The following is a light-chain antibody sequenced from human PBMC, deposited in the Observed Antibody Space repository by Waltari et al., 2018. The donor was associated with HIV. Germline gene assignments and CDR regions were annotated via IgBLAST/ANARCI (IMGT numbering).Light chain of an antibody. CDR2: DVT. J-gene: IGLJ2*01. CDR1: GSDLGGYNY. V-gene: IGLV2-14*03. CDR3: SSYTISSTVV. Sequence: QSALTQSASVSGSPGQSITISCTGTGSDLGGYNYVSWYQQQPGKAPKLLIYDVTDRPSGISDRFSGSKSGNTASPTISGLQAEDEADYYCSSYTISSTVVFGGGTKLTVL.